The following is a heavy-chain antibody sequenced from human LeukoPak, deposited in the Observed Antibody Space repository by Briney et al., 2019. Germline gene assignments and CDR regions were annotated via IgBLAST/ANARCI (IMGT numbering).Heavy chain of an antibody. CDR1: GGSISSSSYY. D-gene: IGHD5-18*01. Sequence: TSETLSLTCTVSGGSISSSSYYWGWIRQPPGKGLERIGSIYYSGSTYYNPSLKSRVTISVDTSKNQFSLKLSSLTAADTAVYYCARETIPSGLTAMVSPFDYWGQGTLVTVSS. V-gene: IGHV4-39*07. CDR3: ARETIPSGLTAMVSPFDY. CDR2: IYYSGST. J-gene: IGHJ4*02.